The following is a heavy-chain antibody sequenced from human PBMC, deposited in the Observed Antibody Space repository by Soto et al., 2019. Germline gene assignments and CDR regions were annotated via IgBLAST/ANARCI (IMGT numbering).Heavy chain of an antibody. V-gene: IGHV3-23*01. CDR1: GFTFRSHA. CDR3: ARAPMERYFDWYFDH. D-gene: IGHD3-9*01. J-gene: IGHJ4*02. Sequence: EVQLLESGGGLVQPGGSLRLSCVGSGFTFRSHALTWVRQSPGKGLEWVAGISGTGGTTYYGDSMRGRFTISRDNSKETLNLQMDSLRPEDTAIYSCARAPMERYFDWYFDHWGQGSLVIVTS. CDR2: ISGTGGTT.